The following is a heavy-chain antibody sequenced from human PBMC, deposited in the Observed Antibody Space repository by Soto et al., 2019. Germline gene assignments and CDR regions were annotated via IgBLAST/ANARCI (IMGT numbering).Heavy chain of an antibody. CDR2: INPSGGST. CDR3: ARDYDSSGYYFGVCGY. CDR1: GYTFTSYY. D-gene: IGHD3-22*01. Sequence: QVQLVQSGAEVKKPGASVKVSCKASGYTFTSYYMHWVRQAPGQGLEWMGIINPSGGSTSYAQKFQGRVTMTRDTSTSTVYMELSSLRSEDTAVYYCARDYDSSGYYFGVCGYWGQGTLVTVSS. J-gene: IGHJ4*02. V-gene: IGHV1-46*01.